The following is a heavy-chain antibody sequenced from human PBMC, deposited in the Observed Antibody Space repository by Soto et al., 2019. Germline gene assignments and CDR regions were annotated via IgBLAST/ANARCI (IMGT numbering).Heavy chain of an antibody. V-gene: IGHV1-2*02. D-gene: IGHD3-10*01. J-gene: IGHJ4*02. Sequence: ASSKVSCNASGGSFSSYAMSWVRQAPGQGLEWMGWINPNSGGTNYAQKFQGRVTMTRDTSISTAYMELSRLRSDDTAVYYCARVKWFGEPLDYWGQGTLVTVSS. CDR1: GGSFSSYA. CDR2: INPNSGGT. CDR3: ARVKWFGEPLDY.